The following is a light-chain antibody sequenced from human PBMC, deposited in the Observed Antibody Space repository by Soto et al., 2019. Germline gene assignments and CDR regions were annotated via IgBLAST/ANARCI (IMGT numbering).Light chain of an antibody. CDR1: QSVSSSY. V-gene: IGKV3-20*01. CDR2: GAS. Sequence: EIVLTQSPGTLSLSPGERATLSCSSSQSVSSSYLAWYQQKPGQAPRLLIYGASSRATGIPDRFSGSGSGTDFTLTIRRLETEDFAVYYCQQYGSSSWTFGQGTKVDIK. CDR3: QQYGSSSWT. J-gene: IGKJ1*01.